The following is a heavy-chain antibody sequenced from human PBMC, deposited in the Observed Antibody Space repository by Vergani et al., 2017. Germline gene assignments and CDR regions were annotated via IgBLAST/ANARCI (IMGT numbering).Heavy chain of an antibody. V-gene: IGHV3-21*06. J-gene: IGHJ6*02. CDR2: IGFSGPYI. CDR1: GFTTGDYV. CDR3: ARDCTSGGCPDNYGMDV. D-gene: IGHD2-8*01. Sequence: EAQLAESGGGLVQPGQSLRLSCTASGFTTGDYVMSWFRQAPGKGLEWVAFIGFSGPYINYADSVKGRFIISRDNTNNSLFLQLRSLRAEDAAVYYCARDCTSGGCPDNYGMDVWGQGATVTVSS.